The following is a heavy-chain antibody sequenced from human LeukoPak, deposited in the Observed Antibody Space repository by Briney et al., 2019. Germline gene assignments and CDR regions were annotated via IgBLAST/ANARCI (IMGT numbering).Heavy chain of an antibody. CDR3: AKDGISGWSPTGWFDP. CDR1: GFTFSSYG. Sequence: PGRSLRLSCAASGFTFSSYGMHWVRQAPGKGLEWVAVISYDGSNKYYADSVKGRFTISRDNSKNTLYLQMNSLRAEAKAVYYCAKDGISGWSPTGWFDPWGQGTLVTVSS. V-gene: IGHV3-30*18. J-gene: IGHJ5*02. CDR2: ISYDGSNK. D-gene: IGHD6-19*01.